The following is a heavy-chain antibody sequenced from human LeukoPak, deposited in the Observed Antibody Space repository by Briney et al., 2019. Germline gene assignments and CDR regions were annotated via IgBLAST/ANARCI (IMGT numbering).Heavy chain of an antibody. CDR2: IYSGGST. CDR3: ARDMNWGSGAFDI. J-gene: IGHJ3*02. D-gene: IGHD7-27*01. V-gene: IGHV3-66*01. Sequence: GGSLRLSCAASGFTVSSNYMSWVRQAPGKGLEWVSVIYSGGSTYYADSVKGRFTISRDNSKNTLYLQMNSLRAEDTAVYYCARDMNWGSGAFDIWGQGTVVTVSS. CDR1: GFTVSSNY.